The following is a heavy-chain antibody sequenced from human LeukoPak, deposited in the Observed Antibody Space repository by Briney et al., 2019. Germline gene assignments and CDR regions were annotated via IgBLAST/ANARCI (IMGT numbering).Heavy chain of an antibody. CDR3: TTGIAAAGPRRRYFDY. D-gene: IGHD6-13*01. CDR1: GFTFSNAW. V-gene: IGHV3-15*01. CDR2: IKSKTDGGTT. J-gene: IGHJ4*02. Sequence: PGGSLRLSCAASGFTFSNAWMSWVRQAPGKGLEWVGRIKSKTDGGTTDYAAPVKGRFTISRDDSKNTLYLQMNSLKTEDTAVYYCTTGIAAAGPRRRYFDYWGQGTLVTVS.